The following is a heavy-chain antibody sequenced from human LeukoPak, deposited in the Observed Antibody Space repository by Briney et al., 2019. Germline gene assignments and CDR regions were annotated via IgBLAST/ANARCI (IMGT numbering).Heavy chain of an antibody. CDR3: ASGNLYGMDV. V-gene: IGHV3-53*04. CDR2: IYSGGST. J-gene: IGHJ6*02. CDR1: EFTVSSNY. Sequence: GGSLRLSCAASEFTVSSNYMSWVRQAPGKGLEWVSVIYSGGSTYYANSVKGRFTISRHNSKNTLYLQMNSLRAEDTAVYYCASGNLYGMDVWGQGTTVTVSS.